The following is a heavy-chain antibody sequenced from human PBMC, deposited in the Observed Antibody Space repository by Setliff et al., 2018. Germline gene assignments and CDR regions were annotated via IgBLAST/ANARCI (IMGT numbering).Heavy chain of an antibody. Sequence: TLSLTCTVSGGSISSGDYYWSWIRQPPGKGLEWIGYIYYSGSTYYNPSLNSRLTISVDTSKNQFSLKLSSVTAADTALYYCTVYNTGSSKDHYWGQGTPVTVSS. CDR1: GGSISSGDYY. J-gene: IGHJ4*02. D-gene: IGHD2-8*02. V-gene: IGHV4-30-4*08. CDR3: TVYNTGSSKDHY. CDR2: IYYSGST.